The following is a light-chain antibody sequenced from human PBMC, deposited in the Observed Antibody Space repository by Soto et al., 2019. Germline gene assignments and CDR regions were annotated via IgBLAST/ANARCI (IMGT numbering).Light chain of an antibody. CDR1: KTIYSW. J-gene: IGKJ4*01. Sequence: DIQMTQSPSTLSASVGDRVTITCRASKTIYSWWAWYHQKPGKDPKLLIYKASSLQSGVPSRFSGSVSGTEFTLTISSLQPDDFATYYCQQYISFPLTFGGGTKVEIK. CDR3: QQYISFPLT. V-gene: IGKV1-5*03. CDR2: KAS.